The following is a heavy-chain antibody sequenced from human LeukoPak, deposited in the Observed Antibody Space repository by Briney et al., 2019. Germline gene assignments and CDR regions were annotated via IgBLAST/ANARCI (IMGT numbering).Heavy chain of an antibody. CDR3: ARDSASGSHNWFDP. CDR1: GGSFSGYY. J-gene: IGHJ5*02. V-gene: IGHV4-34*01. CDR2: INHSGST. D-gene: IGHD3-10*01. Sequence: PSETLSLTCAVYGGSFSGYYWSWIRQPPGKGLEWIGEINHSGSTNYNPSLKSRVTISVDTSKNQFSLKLSSVTAADTAVYYCARDSASGSHNWFDPWGQGTLVTVSS.